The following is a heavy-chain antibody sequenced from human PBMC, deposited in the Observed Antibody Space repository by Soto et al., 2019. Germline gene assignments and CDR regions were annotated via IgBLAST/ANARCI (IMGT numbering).Heavy chain of an antibody. Sequence: EVLLVESGGDLVQPGGSLRLSCAASGFTFSNYAMHWVRQAPGKGLEYVAAINSKGGTTYYASSVKGRFTISRDNSRNTLYLQVGSLRADDMAVYHCARWVSLTGLDSGGQGTLVTVSS. D-gene: IGHD3-16*01. V-gene: IGHV3-64*01. J-gene: IGHJ5*01. CDR2: INSKGGTT. CDR3: ARWVSLTGLDS. CDR1: GFTFSNYA.